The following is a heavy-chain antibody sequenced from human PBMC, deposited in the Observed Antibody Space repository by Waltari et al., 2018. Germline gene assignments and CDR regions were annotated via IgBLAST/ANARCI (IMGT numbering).Heavy chain of an antibody. CDR1: GFTFSSYA. V-gene: IGHV3-30-3*01. Sequence: QVQLVASGGGVVQPGRSLRLSCAASGFTFSSYAMHWVRQAPGKGLEWVAVISYDGSNKYYADSVKGRFTISRDNSKNTLYLQMNSLRAEDTAVYYCVGATGFDYWGQGTLVTVSS. J-gene: IGHJ4*02. CDR3: VGATGFDY. CDR2: ISYDGSNK. D-gene: IGHD1-26*01.